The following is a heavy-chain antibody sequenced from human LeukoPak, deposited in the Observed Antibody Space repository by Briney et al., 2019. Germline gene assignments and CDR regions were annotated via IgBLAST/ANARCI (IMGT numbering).Heavy chain of an antibody. D-gene: IGHD3/OR15-3a*01. CDR3: AKGGFWTTPH. Sequence: QPGGSLRLPCAASGFTFSSYGMHWVRQAPGKGLEWVAFIRYDGSNKYYADSVKGRFTISRDNSKNTLYLQMNSLRAEDTAVYYCAKGGFWTTPHWGQGTLVTVSS. CDR1: GFTFSSYG. V-gene: IGHV3-30*02. CDR2: IRYDGSNK. J-gene: IGHJ4*02.